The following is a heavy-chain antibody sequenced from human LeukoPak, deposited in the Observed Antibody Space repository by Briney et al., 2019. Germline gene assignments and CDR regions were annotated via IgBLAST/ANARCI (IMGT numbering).Heavy chain of an antibody. V-gene: IGHV3-23*01. CDR2: ITDRGSST. Sequence: PGGSLRFSCVASGFSYSSYTMSWVRQAPGKGREWVSTITDRGSSTFYADSVKGRFTISRDNSKNTLFLQMNSLRAEDTAIYYCVKDIGYYYIHDAFDIWGQGTVVAVSS. D-gene: IGHD3-10*02. CDR3: VKDIGYYYIHDAFDI. CDR1: GFSYSSYT. J-gene: IGHJ3*02.